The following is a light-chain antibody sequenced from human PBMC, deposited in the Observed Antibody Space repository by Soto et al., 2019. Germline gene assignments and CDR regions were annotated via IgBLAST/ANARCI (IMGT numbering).Light chain of an antibody. V-gene: IGLV2-14*01. J-gene: IGLJ1*01. Sequence: QSALTQPASVSGSPGQSITISCTGTSSDVGGYNYVSWYQQHPGKAPKLMIYEVSNRPSGVSNRFSGSKSGNTASLTISGLQAEGEADYYCSSYTSSSIPVFGTGTKVTVL. CDR3: SSYTSSSIPV. CDR1: SSDVGGYNY. CDR2: EVS.